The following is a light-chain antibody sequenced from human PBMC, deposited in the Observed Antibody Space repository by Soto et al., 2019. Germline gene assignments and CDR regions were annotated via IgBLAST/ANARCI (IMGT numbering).Light chain of an antibody. Sequence: QSVLTQPASVSGSPGQSITISCTGTSSDVGAYNYVSWYQHHPGKAPKLMIYEVTNRPAGVSNRFSGSKSGNTASLTSSGLQAEDEADYYCSSYISTSAVVFGGGTKLTVL. J-gene: IGLJ2*01. V-gene: IGLV2-14*01. CDR2: EVT. CDR1: SSDVGAYNY. CDR3: SSYISTSAVV.